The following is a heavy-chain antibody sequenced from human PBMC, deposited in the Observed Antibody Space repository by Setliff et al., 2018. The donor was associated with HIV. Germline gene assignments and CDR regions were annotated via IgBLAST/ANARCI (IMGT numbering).Heavy chain of an antibody. Sequence: GGSLRLSCAASGFTFSSYAMSWVRQAPGKGLEWVSAISGSGGSTYYADSVRGRFTISRDNSKNTLYLQMNSLRAEDTAVYYCARAAAGNTGPFDLWGQGSPVTVSS. D-gene: IGHD4-17*01. V-gene: IGHV3-23*01. CDR3: ARAAAGNTGPFDL. J-gene: IGHJ4*02. CDR2: ISGSGGST. CDR1: GFTFSSYA.